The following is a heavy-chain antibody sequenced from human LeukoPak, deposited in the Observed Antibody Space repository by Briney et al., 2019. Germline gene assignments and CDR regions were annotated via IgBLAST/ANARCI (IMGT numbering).Heavy chain of an antibody. Sequence: GGSLRLSCAASGFTVSSNYMSWVRQASGKGLEWVSVIYSGGSTYYADSVKGRFTISRDNSKNTLYLQMNSLRVEDTAVYYCARGRYQLQSGADNYYMDVWSKGTTVTVSS. CDR3: ARGRYQLQSGADNYYMDV. CDR1: GFTVSSNY. J-gene: IGHJ6*03. V-gene: IGHV3-53*01. CDR2: IYSGGST. D-gene: IGHD2-2*01.